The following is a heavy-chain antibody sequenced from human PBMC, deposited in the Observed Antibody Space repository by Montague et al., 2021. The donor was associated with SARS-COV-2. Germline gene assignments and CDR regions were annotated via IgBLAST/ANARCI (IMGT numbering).Heavy chain of an antibody. CDR2: IDYTGNT. Sequence: SETLSLTCTVSGASITNNIDYWAWIRQPPGKGLEWIGSIDYTGNTYYNPSLKSRVTISVVTSKNHFTLKLSSVTAAETAVYYCARLKRYFDSSGSPSAFDFWGQGTKVTVSS. J-gene: IGHJ3*01. CDR1: GASITNNIDY. V-gene: IGHV4-39*02. CDR3: ARLKRYFDSSGSPSAFDF. D-gene: IGHD3-22*01.